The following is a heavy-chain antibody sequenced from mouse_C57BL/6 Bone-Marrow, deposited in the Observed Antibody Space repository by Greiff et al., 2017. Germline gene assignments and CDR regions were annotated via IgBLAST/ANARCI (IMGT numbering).Heavy chain of an antibody. D-gene: IGHD2-2*01. CDR2: INPSTGGT. CDR3: EGIYYVYAGLAY. J-gene: IGHJ3*01. V-gene: IGHV1-42*01. CDR1: GYSFTGYY. Sequence: EVKLVESGPELVKPGASVKISCKASGYSFTGYYMNWVKQSPEKSLEWIGEINPSTGGTTYNQKFKAKATLTVDKSSSTAYMQLKSLTSEDSAVYYCEGIYYVYAGLAYWGKGTLVTVSA.